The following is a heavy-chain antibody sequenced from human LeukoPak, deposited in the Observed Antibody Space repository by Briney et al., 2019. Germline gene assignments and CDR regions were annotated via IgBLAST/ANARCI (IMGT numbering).Heavy chain of an antibody. J-gene: IGHJ4*02. D-gene: IGHD1-14*01. CDR3: ARDGFRTLYYFDY. V-gene: IGHV4-4*07. CDR1: GGSISPHY. CDR2: IYSSGTT. Sequence: SETLSLTCTVSGGSISPHYWSWIRQAPGRGLEWIGRIYSSGTTNYNPSLRSRVSMSVDTSKNQFSLNLSSLTAADTAVYYCARDGFRTLYYFDYWDQGILVTVSS.